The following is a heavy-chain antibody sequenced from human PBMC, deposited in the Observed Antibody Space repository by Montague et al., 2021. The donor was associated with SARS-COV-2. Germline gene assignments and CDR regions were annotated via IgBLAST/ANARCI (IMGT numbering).Heavy chain of an antibody. CDR2: LYNSGST. J-gene: IGHJ6*02. V-gene: IGHV4-59*08. D-gene: IGHD2-15*01. CDR3: ARHIEKEGTYYYYYGMDV. Sequence: SETLSLTCTVSGDSISSYYWRCIRQHPGKGLEWIGYLYNSGSTKYNPSLKSRVTISVDTSKNQFSLKLSSVTAADTAVYYCARHIEKEGTYYYYYGMDVWGQGTTVTVSS. CDR1: GDSISSYY.